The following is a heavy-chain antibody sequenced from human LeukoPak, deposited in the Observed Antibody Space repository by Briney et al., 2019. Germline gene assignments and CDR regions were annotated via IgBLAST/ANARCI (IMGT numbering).Heavy chain of an antibody. CDR1: GGSVSSYY. CDR3: AREAYSGSYYDY. Sequence: KPSETLSLTCTVSGGSVSSYYWTWIRQSPGKGLEWIGYIFYSGSTEYNPSLKSRVTISVDTSRNQVSLKLSSVTAADTAVYYCAREAYSGSYYDYWGQGTLATVSS. J-gene: IGHJ4*02. V-gene: IGHV4-59*02. CDR2: IFYSGST. D-gene: IGHD1-26*01.